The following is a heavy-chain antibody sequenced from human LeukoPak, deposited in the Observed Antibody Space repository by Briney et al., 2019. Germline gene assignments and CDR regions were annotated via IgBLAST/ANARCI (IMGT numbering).Heavy chain of an antibody. D-gene: IGHD1-1*01. Sequence: GGSLRLSCAASGFTFSSYGMHWVRQAPGKGLDGVAFIRYHESTKYYADSVKGRFTISRDNSKNTLYVQMNSLRAEDTAVYYCAKEASNWDELDYWGQGTLVTVSS. CDR2: IRYHESTK. CDR3: AKEASNWDELDY. V-gene: IGHV3-30*02. CDR1: GFTFSSYG. J-gene: IGHJ4*02.